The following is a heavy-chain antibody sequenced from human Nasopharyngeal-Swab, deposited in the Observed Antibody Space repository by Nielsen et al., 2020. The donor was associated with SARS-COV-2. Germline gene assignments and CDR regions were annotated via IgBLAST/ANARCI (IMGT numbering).Heavy chain of an antibody. CDR1: GYSFTSYW. V-gene: IGHV5-51*01. CDR3: ARSPPNWNHDAFDI. J-gene: IGHJ3*02. Sequence: KVSCKGSGYSFTSYWIGWVRQMPGKGLEWMGIIYPGDSDTRYSPSFQGQVTISADKSISTAYLQWSSLKASDTAMYYCARSPPNWNHDAFDIWGQGTMVTVSS. D-gene: IGHD1-1*01. CDR2: IYPGDSDT.